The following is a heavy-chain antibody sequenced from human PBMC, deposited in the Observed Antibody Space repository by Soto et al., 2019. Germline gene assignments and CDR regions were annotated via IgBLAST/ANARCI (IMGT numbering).Heavy chain of an antibody. CDR3: ARLQIFDSRAAPRPIFPP. CDR2: MYYNGNT. CDR1: GGSFTSTNYF. Sequence: SETLSLTCTVSGGSFTSTNYFWGWIRQPPGKGLEWIGYMYYNGNTFYSPSLKSRVTMSVETSKRQFSLDLSSVTAADTAMYYCARLQIFDSRAAPRPIFPPCGLGAMVTVSS. D-gene: IGHD3-3*01. V-gene: IGHV4-39*01. J-gene: IGHJ5*02.